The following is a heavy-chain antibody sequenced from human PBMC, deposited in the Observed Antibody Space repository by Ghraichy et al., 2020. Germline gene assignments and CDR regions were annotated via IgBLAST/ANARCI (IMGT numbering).Heavy chain of an antibody. D-gene: IGHD3-3*01. Sequence: SETLSLTCTVSGGSISSGSYYWSWIRQPAGKGLEWIGRIYTSGSTNYNPSLKSRVTISVDTSKNQFSLKLSSVTAADTAVYYCARAPYDFWSGYRNNWFDPWGQGTLVTVSS. CDR2: IYTSGST. CDR3: ARAPYDFWSGYRNNWFDP. J-gene: IGHJ5*02. V-gene: IGHV4-61*02. CDR1: GGSISSGSYY.